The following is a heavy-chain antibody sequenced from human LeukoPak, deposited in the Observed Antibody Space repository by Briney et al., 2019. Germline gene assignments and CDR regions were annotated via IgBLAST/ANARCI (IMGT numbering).Heavy chain of an antibody. CDR1: GGSISSYY. V-gene: IGHV4-59*01. D-gene: IGHD4-17*01. CDR2: IYDSGTT. Sequence: SETLSLTCTVSGGSISSYYWSWIRQPPGKGLEWIGYIYDSGTTNYNPSLKSRVTISLDTSKNQFSLNLTSVTAADTAVYHCARGSGDYATSDAECFQHWGQGTLVTVSS. J-gene: IGHJ1*01. CDR3: ARGSGDYATSDAECFQH.